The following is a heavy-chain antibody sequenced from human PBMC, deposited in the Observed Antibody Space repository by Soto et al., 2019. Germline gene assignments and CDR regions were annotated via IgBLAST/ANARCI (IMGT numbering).Heavy chain of an antibody. V-gene: IGHV1-18*01. CDR2: ISTYNGDT. CDR1: GYTFTRSG. D-gene: IGHD5-12*01. CDR3: AREGVAPYYYYGMDV. Sequence: QVQLVQSGAEVKKPGASVKVSCKASGYTFTRSGISWVRQAPGQGLEWMGWISTYNGDTNYARTFQGRVTMTTDTSTSTVYMELRSLRSDDTAVYYGAREGVAPYYYYGMDVWGQGTPVTVSS. J-gene: IGHJ6*02.